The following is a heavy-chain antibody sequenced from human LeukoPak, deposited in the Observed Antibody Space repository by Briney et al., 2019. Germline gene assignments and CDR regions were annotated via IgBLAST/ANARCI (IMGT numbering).Heavy chain of an antibody. J-gene: IGHJ4*02. D-gene: IGHD4-11*01. CDR1: GGSVSSGSYY. CDR3: ARSLGTTVPQNGLDY. CDR2: IYYSGST. Sequence: SETLSLTRTVSGGSVSSGSYYWSWIRQPPGKGLEWIGYIYYSGSTNYNPSLKSRVTISVDTSENQFSLKLSSVTAADTAVYYCARSLGTTVPQNGLDYWGQGTLVTVSS. V-gene: IGHV4-61*01.